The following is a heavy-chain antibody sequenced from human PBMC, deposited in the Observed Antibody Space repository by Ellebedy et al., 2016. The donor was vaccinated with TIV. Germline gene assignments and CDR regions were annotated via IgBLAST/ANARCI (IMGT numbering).Heavy chain of an antibody. CDR3: ARGGVVVPGPMEIGYHHYGMDV. Sequence: GGSLRLXXAASGFTFSLCGMHWVRQAPGKGLEWVSVISYDGRNKYYADSVKGRFIISRDNARNSLFLQMTSLRADDTAVYYCARGGVVVPGPMEIGYHHYGMDVWGQGTTVTVS. J-gene: IGHJ6*02. D-gene: IGHD2-2*01. CDR2: ISYDGRNK. V-gene: IGHV3-30*03. CDR1: GFTFSLCG.